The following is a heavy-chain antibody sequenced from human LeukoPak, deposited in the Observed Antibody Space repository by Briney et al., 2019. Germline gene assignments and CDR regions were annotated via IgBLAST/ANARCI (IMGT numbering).Heavy chain of an antibody. CDR3: ATGEEWEPPNFAY. CDR1: GYTFTGYY. Sequence: ASVKVSCKASGYTFTGYYMHWVRQAPGQGLEWMGWINPNSGGTNYAQKFQGRVTMTRDTSISTAYMELSRLRSDDTAVYYCATGEEWEPPNFAYWGQGTPATVSS. J-gene: IGHJ4*02. V-gene: IGHV1-2*02. CDR2: INPNSGGT. D-gene: IGHD1-26*01.